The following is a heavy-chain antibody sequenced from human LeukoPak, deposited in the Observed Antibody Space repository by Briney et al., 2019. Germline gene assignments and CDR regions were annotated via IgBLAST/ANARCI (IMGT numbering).Heavy chain of an antibody. CDR2: ISPSGTDT. CDR1: GFTFNSYA. Sequence: GGSLRLSWAASGFTFNSYAMSWVRQDPGKGLEWVSAISPSGTDTYYADSVKGRFTISRDNSKNTLYLQMSSLRAEDTAVYYCARDSSLPDYWGQGTLVTVSS. CDR3: ARDSSLPDY. V-gene: IGHV3-23*01. D-gene: IGHD1-14*01. J-gene: IGHJ4*02.